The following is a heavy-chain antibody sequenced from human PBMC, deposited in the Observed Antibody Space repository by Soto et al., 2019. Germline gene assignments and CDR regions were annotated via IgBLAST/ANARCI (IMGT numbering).Heavy chain of an antibody. D-gene: IGHD2-2*01. CDR2: IYYSGST. Sequence: SETLSLTCTVSGGSISSGGYYWSWIRQHPGKGLEWIGYIYYSGSTYYNPSLKSRVTISVDTSKNQFSLKLSSVTAADTAVYYCARDNHPEYCSSISCPWAPEGSLFDPWGQGTLVTVSS. V-gene: IGHV4-31*03. CDR1: GGSISSGGYY. CDR3: ARDNHPEYCSSISCPWAPEGSLFDP. J-gene: IGHJ5*02.